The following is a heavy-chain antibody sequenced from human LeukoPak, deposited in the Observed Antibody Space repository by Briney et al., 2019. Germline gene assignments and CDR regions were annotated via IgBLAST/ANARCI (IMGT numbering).Heavy chain of an antibody. D-gene: IGHD3-22*01. CDR2: ISSSSSYI. CDR3: ARDVTYYDTPIPYFGY. CDR1: GFTFSSYS. V-gene: IGHV3-21*01. J-gene: IGHJ4*02. Sequence: GGSLRLSCAASGFTFSSYSMNWVRQAPGKGLEWVSSISSSSSYIYYADSVKGRFTISRDNAKNSLYLQMNSLRAEDTAVYYCARDVTYYDTPIPYFGYWGQGTLVTVSS.